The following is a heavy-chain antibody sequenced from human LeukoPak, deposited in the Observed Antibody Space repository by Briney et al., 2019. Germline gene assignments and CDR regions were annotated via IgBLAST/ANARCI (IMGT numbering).Heavy chain of an antibody. J-gene: IGHJ6*03. CDR3: ARLIGELWFGDYYYYYMDV. CDR2: IYYSGNT. CDR1: GDSISTSNSY. V-gene: IGHV4-39*01. D-gene: IGHD3-10*01. Sequence: SETLSLTCTVSGDSISTSNSYWGWIRQPPGKGLEWIGSIYYSGNTYYNASLKSRVTISVDTSKNQFSLKLTSVTAADTAVYYCARLIGELWFGDYYYYYMDVWGKGTTVTISS.